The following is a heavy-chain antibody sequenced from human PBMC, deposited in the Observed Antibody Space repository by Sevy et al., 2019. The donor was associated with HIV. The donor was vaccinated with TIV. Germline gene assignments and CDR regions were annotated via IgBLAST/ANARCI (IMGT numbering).Heavy chain of an antibody. J-gene: IGHJ4*02. CDR1: GFSFSIYS. CDR3: ASQRGGYERWYYFDY. V-gene: IGHV3-48*01. D-gene: IGHD5-12*01. Sequence: GGSLRLSCAASGFSFSIYSMNWVRQAPGRGLEWVSYMSNTGSTIHYADSVKGRFTISRDNAKNSLYLQMNSLRAEDTVAYYCASQRGGYERWYYFDYWGQGTLVTVSS. CDR2: MSNTGSTI.